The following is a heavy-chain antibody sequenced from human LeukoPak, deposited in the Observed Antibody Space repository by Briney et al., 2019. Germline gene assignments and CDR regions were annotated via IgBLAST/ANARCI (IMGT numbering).Heavy chain of an antibody. Sequence: PGGSLRLSCAASAATFSRSYMGWVRQAPGKGLGWVGLMRLSGSVTHYVDSVKGRFTISRDNTKNLLYLNMKNLRAEDTAVYYCVIDRGAPWGQRTLVTVSS. J-gene: IGHJ5*02. CDR3: VIDRGAP. CDR1: AATFSRSY. V-gene: IGHV3-7*01. CDR2: MRLSGSVT.